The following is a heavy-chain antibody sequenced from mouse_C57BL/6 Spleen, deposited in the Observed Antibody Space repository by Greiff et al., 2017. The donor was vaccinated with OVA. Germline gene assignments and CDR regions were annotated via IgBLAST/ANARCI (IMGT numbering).Heavy chain of an antibody. CDR1: GYAFSSSW. V-gene: IGHV1-82*01. CDR2: IYPGDGDT. J-gene: IGHJ2*01. CDR3: ARSGAYYGSSAFEY. D-gene: IGHD1-1*01. Sequence: VQLQQSGPELVKPGASVKISCKASGYAFSSSWMNWVKQRPGKGLEWIGRIYPGDGDTNYNGKFKGKATLTADKSSSTAYMQLSSLTSEDSAVYFCARSGAYYGSSAFEYWGEGTTLTDSS.